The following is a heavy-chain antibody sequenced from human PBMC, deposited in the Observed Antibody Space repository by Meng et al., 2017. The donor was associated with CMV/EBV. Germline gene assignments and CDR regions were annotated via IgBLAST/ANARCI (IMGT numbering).Heavy chain of an antibody. V-gene: IGHV3-33*06. D-gene: IGHD1-26*01. Sequence: GGSLRLSCAASGFTFSSYGMHWVRQAPGKGLEWVAVIWYDGSNKYYADSVKGRFTISRDNSKNTLYLQMNSLRAEDTAVYYCAKDRGYKWELLYYFDYWGQGTLVTVSS. J-gene: IGHJ4*02. CDR1: GFTFSSYG. CDR2: IWYDGSNK. CDR3: AKDRGYKWELLYYFDY.